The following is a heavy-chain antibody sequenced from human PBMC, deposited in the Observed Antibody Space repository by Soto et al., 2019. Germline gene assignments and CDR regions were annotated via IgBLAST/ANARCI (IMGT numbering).Heavy chain of an antibody. CDR2: ISYDGSKK. CDR1: GFTFSTYA. V-gene: IGHV3-30-3*01. CDR3: ARITSPKYYDSSTYCDY. D-gene: IGHD3-22*01. J-gene: IGHJ4*02. Sequence: QVQLVESGGGVVQPGRSLRLSCAASGFTFSTYAMHWVRQAPGKGLEWVAVISYDGSKKYYADSVKGRFTISRDNSKNMLYLQMNSLRTEDTAVYYCARITSPKYYDSSTYCDYWGQGTLVTVSS.